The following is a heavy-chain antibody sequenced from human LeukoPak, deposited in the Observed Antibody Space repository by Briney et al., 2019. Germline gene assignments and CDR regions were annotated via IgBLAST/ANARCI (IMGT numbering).Heavy chain of an antibody. J-gene: IGHJ4*02. CDR1: GFTFSSYS. Sequence: GGSLRLSCAASGFTFSSYSMNWVRQAPGKGLEWVSSISSSSYRYYADSVKGRFTISRDNAKNSMYLQMNSLRAEDTALYHCACGMGATDLTLYFDYWGQGTLVTVSS. CDR2: ISSSSYR. D-gene: IGHD1-26*01. CDR3: ACGMGATDLTLYFDY. V-gene: IGHV3-21*04.